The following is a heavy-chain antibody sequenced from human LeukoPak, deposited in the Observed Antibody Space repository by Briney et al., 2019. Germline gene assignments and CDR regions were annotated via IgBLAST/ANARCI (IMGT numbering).Heavy chain of an antibody. CDR3: ARDEGFD. Sequence: PSETLSLTCTVSGGSVNSDNYYWSCIRQPPGRGLEWIGYIFYTGSTNYNPSLKSRVTISVDTSKNQFSLKVSSVTAADTAVYYCARDEGFDWGQGTLVTVSS. CDR1: GGSVNSDNYY. V-gene: IGHV4-61*01. J-gene: IGHJ4*02. CDR2: IFYTGST.